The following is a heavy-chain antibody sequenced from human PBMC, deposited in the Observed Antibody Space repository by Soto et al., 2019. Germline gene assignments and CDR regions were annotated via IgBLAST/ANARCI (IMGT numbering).Heavy chain of an antibody. CDR1: GFTFSSYG. CDR3: AKDGGLLWFGEPYGALFDD. Sequence: QVQLVESGGGVVQPGRSLRLSCAASGFTFSSYGMHWVRQAPGKGLEWVAVISSDGSNKDYADSVKGRFTISRDNSKNTLYLQMNSLRAEDTAVYYCAKDGGLLWFGEPYGALFDDWGQGTLVTVSS. CDR2: ISSDGSNK. J-gene: IGHJ4*02. D-gene: IGHD3-10*01. V-gene: IGHV3-30*18.